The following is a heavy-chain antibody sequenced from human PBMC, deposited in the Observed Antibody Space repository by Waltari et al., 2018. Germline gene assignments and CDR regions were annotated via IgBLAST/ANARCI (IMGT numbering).Heavy chain of an antibody. V-gene: IGHV2-5*01. CDR2: IYWHDEK. CDR1: GFSISTSGVG. Sequence: QITLEESGPTLVKPTQTLTLTCSFSGFSISTSGVGVGWIRQPPGKALEWLGIIYWHDEKYYNPSLQSRLTITKDTSKNQVVLTMTDMDPVDTGTYYCARRKTFNGVDVWCRGTTVTVSS. J-gene: IGHJ6*02. CDR3: ARRKTFNGVDV.